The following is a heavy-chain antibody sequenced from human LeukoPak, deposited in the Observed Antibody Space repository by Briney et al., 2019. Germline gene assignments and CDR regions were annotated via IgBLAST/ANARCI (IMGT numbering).Heavy chain of an antibody. CDR2: ISGSGGST. Sequence: GGSLRLSCAASGFTFSSYGMSWVRQAPGKGLEWVSAISGSGGSTYYADSVKGRFTISRDNSKNTLYLQMNSLRAEDTAVYYCAKPASRYCSGGSCRFDYWGQGTLVTVSS. CDR1: GFTFSSYG. J-gene: IGHJ4*02. D-gene: IGHD2-15*01. CDR3: AKPASRYCSGGSCRFDY. V-gene: IGHV3-23*01.